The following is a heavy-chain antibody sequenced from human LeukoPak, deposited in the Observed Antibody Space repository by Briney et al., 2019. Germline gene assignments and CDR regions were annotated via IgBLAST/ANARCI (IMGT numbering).Heavy chain of an antibody. J-gene: IGHJ4*02. CDR1: GFTFSSYS. CDR3: ASSISSSSDY. D-gene: IGHD6-13*01. CDR2: ISSSSSYI. V-gene: IGHV3-21*01. Sequence: GGSLRLSCAASGFTFSSYSMNWVRQAPGKGLEWVSSISSSSSYIYYADSVKGRFTISRDNAKNSLYLQVNSLRAEDTAVYYCASSISSSSDYWGQGTLVTVSS.